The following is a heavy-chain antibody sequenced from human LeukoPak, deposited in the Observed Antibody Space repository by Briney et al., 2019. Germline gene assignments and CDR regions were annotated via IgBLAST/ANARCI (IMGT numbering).Heavy chain of an antibody. J-gene: IGHJ4*02. CDR3: ARGSGYDVDY. CDR2: IYYSGST. D-gene: IGHD5-12*01. V-gene: IGHV4-31*03. Sequence: PSETLSLTCTVSGGSISSGGYYWSWIRQHPGKGLEWIGYIYYSGSTYYNPSLKSRVNISVDTSKNQFSLKLSSVTAADTAVYYCARGSGYDVDYWGQGTLVTVSS. CDR1: GGSISSGGYY.